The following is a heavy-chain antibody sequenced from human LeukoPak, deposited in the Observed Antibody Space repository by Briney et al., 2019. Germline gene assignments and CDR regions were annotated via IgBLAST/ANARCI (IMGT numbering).Heavy chain of an antibody. CDR3: ARDQTWGVVVPAAETYYFDY. Sequence: GGSLRLSCAASRFSFSSYWMSWVRQAPGKGLEWVANIKQDGSEKYYVDSVKGRFTISRDNAKNSLYLQMNSLRAEDTAVYYCARDQTWGVVVPAAETYYFDYWGQGTLVTVSS. D-gene: IGHD2-2*01. J-gene: IGHJ4*02. V-gene: IGHV3-7*01. CDR2: IKQDGSEK. CDR1: RFSFSSYW.